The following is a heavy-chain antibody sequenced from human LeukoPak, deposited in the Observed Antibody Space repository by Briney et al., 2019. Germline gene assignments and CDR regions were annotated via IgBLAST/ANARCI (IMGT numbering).Heavy chain of an antibody. CDR3: ARGTTVTPWDWFDP. V-gene: IGHV4-34*01. CDR2: IYYNGTT. CDR1: GGSFSGYF. D-gene: IGHD4-11*01. J-gene: IGHJ5*02. Sequence: SETLSLTCAVYGGSFSGYFWTWIRQPPGKGLEWIGSIYYNGTTYYNPPLKSRVNILLDTSKNQFSLKLTSLTAPDTAVYYCARGTTVTPWDWFDPWGQGTLVTVSS.